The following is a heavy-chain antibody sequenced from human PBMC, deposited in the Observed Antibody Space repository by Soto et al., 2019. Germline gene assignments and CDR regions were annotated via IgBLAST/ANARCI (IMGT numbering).Heavy chain of an antibody. V-gene: IGHV3-33*01. CDR2: IWYDGSNK. D-gene: IGHD6-19*01. CDR1: GFTFSSYG. J-gene: IGHJ6*02. Sequence: GGSLRLSCAVSGFTFSSYGMQWVRQAPGKGLEWVAVIWYDGSNKYYADSVKGRFTISRDNSKNTLYLQMNSLRAEDTAVYYCARGPRPGYSSGLYRDYSYYGMDFWGPATMVTVSS. CDR3: ARGPRPGYSSGLYRDYSYYGMDF.